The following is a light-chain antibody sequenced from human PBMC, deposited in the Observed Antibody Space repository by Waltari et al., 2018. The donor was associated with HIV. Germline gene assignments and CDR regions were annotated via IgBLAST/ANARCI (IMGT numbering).Light chain of an antibody. CDR1: SSNIGTNH. Sequence: QSVLTQPPSASATPGQRVTISCSGSSSNIGTNHVFWYQQLPGTAPQLLIFRDNERPSGVPDRFSGSRSGTSASLVISGLRSEDEAEYYCAAWDDSLDGFYVFGSGTRVTVL. V-gene: IGLV1-47*01. CDR3: AAWDDSLDGFYV. CDR2: RDN. J-gene: IGLJ1*01.